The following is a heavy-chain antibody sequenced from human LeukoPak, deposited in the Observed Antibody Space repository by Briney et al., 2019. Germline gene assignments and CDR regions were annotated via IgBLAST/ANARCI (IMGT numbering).Heavy chain of an antibody. V-gene: IGHV3-23*01. D-gene: IGHD6-6*01. Sequence: GRSLRLSCAASGFTFSSYGMHWVRQAPGKGLEWVSAISGSGGSTYYADSVKGRFTISRDNSKNTLYLQMNSLRAEDTAVYYCAKAEYSSSFYYYYYMDVWGKGTTVTVSS. CDR1: GFTFSSYG. CDR2: ISGSGGST. J-gene: IGHJ6*03. CDR3: AKAEYSSSFYYYYYMDV.